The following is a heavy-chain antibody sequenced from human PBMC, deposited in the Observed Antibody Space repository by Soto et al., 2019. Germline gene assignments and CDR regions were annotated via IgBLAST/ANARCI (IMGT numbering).Heavy chain of an antibody. CDR2: ISTVNGNT. J-gene: IGHJ6*02. CDR3: ARITQLTCMGV. D-gene: IGHD6-13*01. Sequence: QVQLVQSGAEVKQPGASVKVSCKASGYTFTHYGVSWVRQAPGQGLEWLGRISTVNGNTNYAENFQGRVTMTTDSSPSTVDMELRSLRFDDTATYDWARITQLTCMGVWGQGTRVTVSS. V-gene: IGHV1-18*01. CDR1: GYTFTHYG.